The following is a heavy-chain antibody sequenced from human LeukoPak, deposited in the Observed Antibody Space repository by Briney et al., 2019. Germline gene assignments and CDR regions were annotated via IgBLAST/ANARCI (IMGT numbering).Heavy chain of an antibody. CDR3: VSFYETY. V-gene: IGHV3-74*01. Sequence: RAGGSLRLSCAASGNYWMHWVRQAPEKGLVWVSHINSDGSWTSYADSVKGRFTISKDNAKNTVYLQMNNLRAEDTAVYYCVSFYETYWGRGTLVTVSS. D-gene: IGHD2-2*01. J-gene: IGHJ4*02. CDR2: INSDGSWT. CDR1: GNYW.